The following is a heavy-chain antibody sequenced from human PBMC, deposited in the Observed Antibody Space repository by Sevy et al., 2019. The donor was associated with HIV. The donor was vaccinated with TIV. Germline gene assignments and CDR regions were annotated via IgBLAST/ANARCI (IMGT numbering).Heavy chain of an antibody. V-gene: IGHV3-23*01. D-gene: IGHD3-22*01. J-gene: IGHJ4*02. CDR1: GFTFTSYA. CDR2: ISGSARST. Sequence: GGSLRLSCAASGFTFTSYAMSWVRQAPGKGLEWVSAISGSARSTYYADSVKGRFTISRDNSKNTLYLLINSLRAEDTAIYYCAKDGHYYGSSGDYLNYFDYWGQGTLVTVSS. CDR3: AKDGHYYGSSGDYLNYFDY.